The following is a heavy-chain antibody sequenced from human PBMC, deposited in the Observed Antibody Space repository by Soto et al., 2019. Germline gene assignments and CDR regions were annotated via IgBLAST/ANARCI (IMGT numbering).Heavy chain of an antibody. CDR1: GFTFSSYG. D-gene: IGHD1-26*01. Sequence: PGGSLRLSCAASGFTFSSYGMHWVRQAPGKGLEWVAVISYDGSNKYYADSVKGRFTISRDNSKNTLYLQMNSLRAEDTAVYYCAKDWGSGSYEDAFDIWGQGTMVTVSS. CDR3: AKDWGSGSYEDAFDI. J-gene: IGHJ3*02. V-gene: IGHV3-30*18. CDR2: ISYDGSNK.